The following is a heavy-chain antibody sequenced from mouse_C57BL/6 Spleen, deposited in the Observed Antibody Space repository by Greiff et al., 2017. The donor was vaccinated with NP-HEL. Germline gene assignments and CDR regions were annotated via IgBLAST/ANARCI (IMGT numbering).Heavy chain of an antibody. CDR1: GYTFTSYW. CDR3: ARTHSNYVHYYAMDY. J-gene: IGHJ4*01. CDR2: IYPGSGST. V-gene: IGHV1-55*01. Sequence: VQLQQPGAELVKPGASVKMSCKASGYTFTSYWITWVKQRPGHGLEWIGDIYPGSGSTNYNEKFKSKATLTVDTSSSTAYMQLSSLTSEDSAVYYCARTHSNYVHYYAMDYWGQGTSVTVSS. D-gene: IGHD2-5*01.